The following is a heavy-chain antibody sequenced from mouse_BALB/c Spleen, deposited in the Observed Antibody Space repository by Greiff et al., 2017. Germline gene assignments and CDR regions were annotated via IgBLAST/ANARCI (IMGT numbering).Heavy chain of an antibody. CDR2: IYPGDGDT. CDR3: AMLTGRRAMDY. D-gene: IGHD4-1*01. V-gene: IGHV1-74*01. J-gene: IGHJ4*01. CDR1: GYTFTSYW. Sequence: QVQLQQPGAELVKPGASVKLSCKASGYTFTSYWMHWVKQRPGQGLEWIGQIYPGDGDTNYNGKFKGKATLTADKSSSTAYMQLSSLTSEDSAVYCCAMLTGRRAMDYWGQGTSVTVSS.